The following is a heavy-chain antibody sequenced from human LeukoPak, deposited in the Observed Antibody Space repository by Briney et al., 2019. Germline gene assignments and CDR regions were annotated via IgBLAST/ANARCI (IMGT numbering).Heavy chain of an antibody. CDR1: GYTFTSYY. J-gene: IGHJ6*03. D-gene: IGHD1-26*01. V-gene: IGHV1-46*01. CDR2: INPSGGST. Sequence: ASVKVSCKASGYTFTSYYMHWVRQAPGQGLEWMGIINPSGGSTSYAQKFQGRVTMTRDKSTSTVYMELSSLRSEDTAVYYCARVGATEYYYMDVWGKGTTVTVSS. CDR3: ARVGATEYYYMDV.